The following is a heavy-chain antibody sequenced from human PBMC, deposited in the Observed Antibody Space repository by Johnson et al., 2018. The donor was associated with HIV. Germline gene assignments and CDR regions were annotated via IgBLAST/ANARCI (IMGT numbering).Heavy chain of an antibody. Sequence: VQLVESGGGVVRPGGSLRLSCAASGFTFSSYTMHWVRQAPGKGLEWVAVISYDGSNKYYADSVKGRFTISRDNSKNTLYLQMNSLRAEDTAVYYCARGRKTVTTVRPSAFDIWGQGTMVTVSS. CDR2: ISYDGSNK. CDR3: ARGRKTVTTVRPSAFDI. D-gene: IGHD4-17*01. V-gene: IGHV3-30-3*01. J-gene: IGHJ3*02. CDR1: GFTFSSYT.